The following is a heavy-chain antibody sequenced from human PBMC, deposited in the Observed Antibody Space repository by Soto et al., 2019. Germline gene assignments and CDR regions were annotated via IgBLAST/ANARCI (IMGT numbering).Heavy chain of an antibody. V-gene: IGHV1-69*01. J-gene: IGHJ6*02. D-gene: IGHD2-2*01. Sequence: QVQLVQSGAEVKKPGSSVKVSCKASGGTFSSYAISWVRQAPGQGLEWMGGIIPISETTKYAQKFQGRVTITADESKSTAYMEVSSLRSEDTAVYYCARSQGSSTSLEIYYYYYYGMDVWGQGTTVTVSS. CDR3: ARSQGSSTSLEIYYYYYYGMDV. CDR1: GGTFSSYA. CDR2: IIPISETT.